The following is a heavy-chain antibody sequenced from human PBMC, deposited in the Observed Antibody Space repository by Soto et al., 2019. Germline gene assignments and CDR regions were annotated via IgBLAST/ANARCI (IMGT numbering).Heavy chain of an antibody. CDR3: AHSGRDILTGVPSGGMDV. V-gene: IGHV4-30-2*01. CDR1: GGSISSGGYS. D-gene: IGHD3-9*01. Sequence: PSETLSLTCAVSGGSISSGGYSWSWIRQPPGKGLEWIGYIYHSGYTYCNPSLKSRVTISVDRSKNQFSLKLSSVTAADTATYYCAHSGRDILTGVPSGGMDVWGQGTTVTVSS. J-gene: IGHJ6*02. CDR2: IYHSGYT.